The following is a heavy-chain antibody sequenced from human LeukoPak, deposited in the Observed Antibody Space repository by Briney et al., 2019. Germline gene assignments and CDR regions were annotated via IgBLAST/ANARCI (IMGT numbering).Heavy chain of an antibody. J-gene: IGHJ4*02. V-gene: IGHV1-2*04. CDR3: ARSRGTTYYDFWSGHSSDYFDY. CDR1: GYTFTGYY. D-gene: IGHD3-3*01. CDR2: INPNSGGT. Sequence: ASVKVSCKASGYTFTGYYMHWVRQAPGQGLEWMGWINPNSGGTNYAQKSQGWVTMTRDTSISTAYMELSRLRSDNTAVYYCARSRGTTYYDFWSGHSSDYFDYWGQGTLVTVSS.